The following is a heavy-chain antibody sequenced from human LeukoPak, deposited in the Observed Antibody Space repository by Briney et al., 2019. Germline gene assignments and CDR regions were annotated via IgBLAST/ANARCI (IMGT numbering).Heavy chain of an antibody. CDR1: GYTFTSYD. J-gene: IGHJ6*03. V-gene: IGHV1-8*01. D-gene: IGHD3-3*01. Sequence: ASVKVSCKASGYTFTSYDINLVRQATGQRLEWMGWMNPNSGNTGYAQKFQGRVTMTRNTSISTAYMELSSLRSEDTAVYYCARLRNDFWSGRFDYYYMDVWGKGTTVTVSS. CDR3: ARLRNDFWSGRFDYYYMDV. CDR2: MNPNSGNT.